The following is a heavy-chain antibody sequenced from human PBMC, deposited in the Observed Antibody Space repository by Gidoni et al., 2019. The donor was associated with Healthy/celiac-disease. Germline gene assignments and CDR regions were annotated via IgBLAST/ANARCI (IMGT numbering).Heavy chain of an antibody. CDR1: GFTFGDYA. D-gene: IGHD2-15*01. Sequence: EVQLVESGGGLVKPGRSLRLSCTASGFTFGDYAMSWFRQAPGKGLEWVGFIRSKAYGGTTEYAASVKGRFTISRDDSKSIAYLQMNILKTEDTAVYYCTRGYCSGGSCYYLFAFDIWGQGTMVTVSS. V-gene: IGHV3-49*05. CDR3: TRGYCSGGSCYYLFAFDI. J-gene: IGHJ3*02. CDR2: IRSKAYGGTT.